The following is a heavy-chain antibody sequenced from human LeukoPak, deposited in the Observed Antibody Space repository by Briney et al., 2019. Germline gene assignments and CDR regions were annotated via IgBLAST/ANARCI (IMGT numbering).Heavy chain of an antibody. D-gene: IGHD6-19*01. CDR2: ISDTAIYT. CDR1: GFTFSDYY. J-gene: IGHJ4*02. CDR3: VKRQIAVAASPFDD. Sequence: PGGSLRLSCAASGFTFSDYYMSWIRQAPGKGLEYVAAISDTAIYTFYADSVKGRFTISRDNSKNTLYLQMSSLRDEDTAVYYCVKRQIAVAASPFDDWGQGTLVTVSS. V-gene: IGHV3-64D*09.